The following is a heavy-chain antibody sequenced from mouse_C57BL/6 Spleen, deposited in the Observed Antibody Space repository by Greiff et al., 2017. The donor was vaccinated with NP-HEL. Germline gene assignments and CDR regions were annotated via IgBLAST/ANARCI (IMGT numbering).Heavy chain of an antibody. CDR2: ISSGSSTI. V-gene: IGHV5-17*01. D-gene: IGHD2-5*01. CDR3: AREETYSNNFDY. CDR1: GFTFSDYG. J-gene: IGHJ2*01. Sequence: EVMLVESGGGLVKPGGSLKLSCAASGFTFSDYGMHWVRQAPEKGLEWVAYISSGSSTIYYVDTVKGRFTISRDNAKNTLFLQMTSLRSEDTAMYYCAREETYSNNFDYWGQGTTLTVSS.